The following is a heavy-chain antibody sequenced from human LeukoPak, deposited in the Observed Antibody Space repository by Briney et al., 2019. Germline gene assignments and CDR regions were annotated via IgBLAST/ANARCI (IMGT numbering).Heavy chain of an antibody. CDR2: MYVKGNT. D-gene: IGHD2-2*01. CDR3: ARARGVYCSSNSCYGYYFDY. Sequence: SETLSLTCTVSGGSISSRRYYWGWVRPPPGTWLVWLGSMYVKGNTYLNPSLKSRVTISVDTSKNQFSLKLSSVTAADTAVYYCARARGVYCSSNSCYGYYFDYWGQGTLVTVSS. V-gene: IGHV4-39*07. J-gene: IGHJ4*02. CDR1: GGSISSRRYY.